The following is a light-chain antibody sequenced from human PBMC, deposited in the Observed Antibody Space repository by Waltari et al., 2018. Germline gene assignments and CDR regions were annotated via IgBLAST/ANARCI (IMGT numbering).Light chain of an antibody. CDR2: ASS. J-gene: IGKJ2*01. CDR1: QGISSY. Sequence: IQLTQSPSSLSASVGDRVTITCRASQGISSYLAWYQQKPGKAPKLLIYASSHLQSGVPSRFSGSGSGTDFTLTISSLQPEDFATYYCQQRHTFGQGTKLEIK. CDR3: QQRHT. V-gene: IGKV1-9*01.